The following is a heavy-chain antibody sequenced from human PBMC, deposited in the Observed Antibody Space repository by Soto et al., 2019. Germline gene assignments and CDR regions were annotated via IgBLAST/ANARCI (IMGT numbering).Heavy chain of an antibody. CDR1: GYSFTSYW. D-gene: IGHD1-7*01. CDR3: ARPWNYLPDNYYHSMDV. Sequence: GESLNISCKGSGYSFTSYWISWVRQMPGKGLEWMGRIDPSDSYTNYSPSFQGHVTISADKSISTAYLQWSSLKASDTAMYYCARPWNYLPDNYYHSMDVWGPGTTVTVSS. V-gene: IGHV5-10-1*01. J-gene: IGHJ6*02. CDR2: IDPSDSYT.